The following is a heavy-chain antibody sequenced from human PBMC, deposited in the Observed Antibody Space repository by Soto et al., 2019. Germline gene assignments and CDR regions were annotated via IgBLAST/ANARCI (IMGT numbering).Heavy chain of an antibody. CDR1: GGSFSGYY. J-gene: IGHJ5*02. Sequence: PSETLSLTCAVYGGSFSGYYWSWIRQPPGKGLEWIGEINHSGSTNYNPSLKSRVTISVDTSKNQFSLKLSSVTAADTAVYYCARGVPNFGVRGVIRRFDPWGQGTLVTVSS. CDR3: ARGVPNFGVRGVIRRFDP. V-gene: IGHV4-34*01. CDR2: INHSGST. D-gene: IGHD3-10*01.